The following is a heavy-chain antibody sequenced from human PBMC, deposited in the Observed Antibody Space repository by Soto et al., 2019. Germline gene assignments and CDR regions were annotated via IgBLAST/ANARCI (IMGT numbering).Heavy chain of an antibody. D-gene: IGHD6-13*01. J-gene: IGHJ6*02. CDR3: AKAKPQQSVGYNYDYGLDV. Sequence: TVSCKASGYTFTSNGISWVRQAPGQGLEWMGWISGYNGDTDYAQKFQGRVTMTTDTSTSTAYMEVRSLRPDDTAVYYCAKAKPQQSVGYNYDYGLDVWG. CDR2: ISGYNGDT. CDR1: GYTFTSNG. V-gene: IGHV1-18*04.